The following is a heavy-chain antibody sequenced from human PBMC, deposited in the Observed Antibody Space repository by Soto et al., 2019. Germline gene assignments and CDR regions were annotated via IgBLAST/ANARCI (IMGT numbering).Heavy chain of an antibody. CDR3: ARASRGDGEGVATIGRYYYYYYMDV. V-gene: IGHV4-34*01. CDR2: INHSGST. J-gene: IGHJ6*03. Sequence: PSETLSLTCAVYGGSFSGYYWSWIRQPPGKGLEWIGEINHSGSTNYNPSLKSRVTISVDTSKNQFSLKLSSVTAADTAVYYCARASRGDGEGVATIGRYYYYYYMDVWGKGTTVTVSS. D-gene: IGHD5-12*01. CDR1: GGSFSGYY.